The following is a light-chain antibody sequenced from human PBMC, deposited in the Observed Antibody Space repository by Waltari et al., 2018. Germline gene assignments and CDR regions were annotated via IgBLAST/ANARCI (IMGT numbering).Light chain of an antibody. CDR2: LAS. CDR1: QSISSY. CDR3: QQSYNPPFT. V-gene: IGKV1-39*01. J-gene: IGKJ3*01. Sequence: DIQMTQSPSSLSASVGDSVTIPCRASQSISSYVNWYQQKPGKAPTLLIYLASTLQSGVPSRFSGSGSVTDFTLIISSLQPEYFATYYCQQSYNPPFTFGPGTKVDIK.